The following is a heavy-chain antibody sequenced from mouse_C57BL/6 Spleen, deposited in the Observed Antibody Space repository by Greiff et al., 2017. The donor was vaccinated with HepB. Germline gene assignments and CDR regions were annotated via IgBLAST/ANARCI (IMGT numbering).Heavy chain of an antibody. V-gene: IGHV1S81*02. CDR2: INPSNGRT. Sequence: QVQLQQPGAELVKPGASVKLSCKASGYTFTSYWMHWVKQRPGQGLEWIGEINPSNGRTNYNEKFKSKATLTVDKSYSTAYMQLSSPKSEDSAVYYCARVITRDYWGQGTTLTVSS. J-gene: IGHJ2*01. D-gene: IGHD6-1*01. CDR3: ARVITRDY. CDR1: GYTFTSYW.